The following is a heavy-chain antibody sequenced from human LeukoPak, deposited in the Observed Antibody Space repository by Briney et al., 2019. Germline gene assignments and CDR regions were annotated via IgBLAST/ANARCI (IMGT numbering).Heavy chain of an antibody. CDR1: GGSISSYY. V-gene: IGHV4-59*01. J-gene: IGHJ4*02. CDR3: ARALGGAPDY. Sequence: PSETLSLTCTVSGGSISSYYWSWIRQPPGKGLEWIGYIYYSGSTNYNPSLKNRVTISVDTSKNQFSLKLSSVTAADTAVYYCARALGGAPDYWGQGTLVTVSS. CDR2: IYYSGST. D-gene: IGHD3-16*01.